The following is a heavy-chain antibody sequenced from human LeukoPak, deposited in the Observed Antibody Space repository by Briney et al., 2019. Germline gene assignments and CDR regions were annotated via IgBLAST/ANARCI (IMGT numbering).Heavy chain of an antibody. V-gene: IGHV4-59*08. J-gene: IGHJ4*02. CDR1: GGSISSYY. D-gene: IGHD5-18*01. CDR2: IYYSGST. CDR3: ARVGLYSYGTPDY. Sequence: PSETLSLTCTVSGGSISSYYWSWIRQPPGKGLEWIGYIYYSGSTNYNPSLKSRVTISVDTSKNQFSLKPSSVTAADTAVYYCARVGLYSYGTPDYWGQGTLVTVSS.